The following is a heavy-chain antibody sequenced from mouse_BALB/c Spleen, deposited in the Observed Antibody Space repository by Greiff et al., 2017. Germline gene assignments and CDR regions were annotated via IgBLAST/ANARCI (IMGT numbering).Heavy chain of an antibody. CDR3: ARSARAYYYGSYPLDFDY. Sequence: EVQLQQSGPELVKPGASVKMSCKASGYTFTSYVMHWVKQKPGQGLEWIGYINPYNDGTKYNEKFKGKATLTSDKSSSTAYMEPSSLTSEDSAVLYCARSARAYYYGSYPLDFDYWGQGTTLTVSS. J-gene: IGHJ2*01. CDR2: INPYNDGT. CDR1: GYTFTSYV. D-gene: IGHD1-1*01. V-gene: IGHV1-14*01.